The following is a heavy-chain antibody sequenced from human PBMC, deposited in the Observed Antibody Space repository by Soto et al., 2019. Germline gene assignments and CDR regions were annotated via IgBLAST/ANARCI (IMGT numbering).Heavy chain of an antibody. V-gene: IGHV4-59*08. CDR1: GGSISSYY. D-gene: IGHD3-3*01. CDR2: IYYSGST. Sequence: SETLSLTCTVSGGSISSYYWSWIRQPPGKGLEWIGYIYYSGSTNYNPSLKSRVTISVDTSKNQFSLKLSSVTAADTAVYYCARKPIFGVVIGPTDDAFDIWGQGTMVAVSS. J-gene: IGHJ3*02. CDR3: ARKPIFGVVIGPTDDAFDI.